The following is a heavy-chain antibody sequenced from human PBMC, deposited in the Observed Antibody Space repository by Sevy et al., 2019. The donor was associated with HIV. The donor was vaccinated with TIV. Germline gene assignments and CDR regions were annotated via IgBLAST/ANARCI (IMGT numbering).Heavy chain of an antibody. CDR2: INPNSGGT. V-gene: IGHV1-2*02. CDR3: ARGDPSPPFDY. Sequence: ASVKVSCKASGNTFTGYYMHWVRQAPGQGLEWMGWINPNSGGTNYAQKFQARVTMTRDSSISTAYMELRRLRSDDTAVYYCARGDPSPPFDYWGQGTLVTVSS. J-gene: IGHJ4*02. CDR1: GNTFTGYY.